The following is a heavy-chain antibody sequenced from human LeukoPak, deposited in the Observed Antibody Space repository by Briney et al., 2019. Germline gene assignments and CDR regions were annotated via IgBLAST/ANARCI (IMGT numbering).Heavy chain of an antibody. V-gene: IGHV4-39*07. D-gene: IGHD3-22*01. J-gene: IGHJ3*02. Sequence: SETLSLTCTVSGGSISSSSYYWGWIRQPPGKGLEWIGSIYYSGSTYYNPSLKSRVTISVDTSKNQFSLKLSSVTAADTAVYYCAREIAFYDSSGYYYFDAFDIWGQGTMVTVSS. CDR3: AREIAFYDSSGYYYFDAFDI. CDR2: IYYSGST. CDR1: GGSISSSSYY.